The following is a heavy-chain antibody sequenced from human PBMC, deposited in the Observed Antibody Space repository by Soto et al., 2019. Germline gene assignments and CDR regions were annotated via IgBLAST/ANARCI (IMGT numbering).Heavy chain of an antibody. D-gene: IGHD3-22*01. CDR3: AKYRGYYDSSGYFLGRDYYYYYGMDV. V-gene: IGHV3-23*01. Sequence: GGSLRLSCAASGFTFSSYAMSWVRQAPGKGLEWVSAISGSGGSTYYADSVKGRFTISRDNSKNTLFLQMNSLRAEDTAVYYCAKYRGYYDSSGYFLGRDYYYYYGMDVWGQGTTVTVSS. CDR1: GFTFSSYA. J-gene: IGHJ6*02. CDR2: ISGSGGST.